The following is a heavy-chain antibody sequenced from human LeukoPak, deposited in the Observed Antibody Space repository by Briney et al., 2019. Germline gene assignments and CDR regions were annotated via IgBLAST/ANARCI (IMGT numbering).Heavy chain of an antibody. CDR2: MNPNSGDT. CDR1: GYTFTSYD. Sequence: ASVKVSCKASGYTFTSYDINWVRQATGQGLEWMGWMNPNSGDTGYAQKFQGRVTMTRNTSISTAYMELSSLRSEDTAVYYCARDRTYGPDAFDIWGQGTMVTVPS. J-gene: IGHJ3*02. D-gene: IGHD3-10*01. CDR3: ARDRTYGPDAFDI. V-gene: IGHV1-8*01.